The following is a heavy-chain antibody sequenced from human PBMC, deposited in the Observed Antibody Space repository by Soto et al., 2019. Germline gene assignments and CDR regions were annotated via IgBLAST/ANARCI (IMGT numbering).Heavy chain of an antibody. CDR1: GFTFNRYA. D-gene: IGHD2-21*02. V-gene: IGHV3-23*01. J-gene: IGHJ4*02. CDR2: ISGSGATT. Sequence: GGSLRLFCAASGFTFNRYAMNWVRQAAGKGLEWVSGISGSGATTYYADSVKGRFTISRDNSKNTLYLQMNSLGAGDTAVYYCAKAPEVVVTDPDYRGQGTLVTVSS. CDR3: AKAPEVVVTDPDY.